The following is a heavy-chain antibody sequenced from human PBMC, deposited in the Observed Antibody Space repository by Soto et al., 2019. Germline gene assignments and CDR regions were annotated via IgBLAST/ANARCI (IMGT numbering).Heavy chain of an antibody. Sequence: SETLSLTXTVSGGSISSGGYYWSWIRQHPGKGLEWIGYIYYSGSTYYNPSLKSRVTISVDTSTSTAYMELRSLRSDGTAVYYCARYTQWELHNWFDPWGQGTLVTVSS. D-gene: IGHD1-26*01. CDR3: ARYTQWELHNWFDP. CDR1: GGSISSGGYY. V-gene: IGHV4-31*02. CDR2: IYYSGST. J-gene: IGHJ5*02.